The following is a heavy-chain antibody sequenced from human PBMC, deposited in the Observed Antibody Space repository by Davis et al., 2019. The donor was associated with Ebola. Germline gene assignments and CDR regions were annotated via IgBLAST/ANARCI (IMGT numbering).Heavy chain of an antibody. J-gene: IGHJ4*02. CDR3: ARDYYDSSGYLYYFDS. V-gene: IGHV4-30-2*06. CDR1: GGSISSGAPS. Sequence: MPSETLSLTCAVSGGSISSGAPSWNWIRQSPGKGLEWIGHIYYSGSTYYNPSLKSRVTISVDKAKNQFSLKLNSVTAADTAVYYCARDYYDSSGYLYYFDSWGQGTLVTVSS. CDR2: IYYSGST. D-gene: IGHD3-22*01.